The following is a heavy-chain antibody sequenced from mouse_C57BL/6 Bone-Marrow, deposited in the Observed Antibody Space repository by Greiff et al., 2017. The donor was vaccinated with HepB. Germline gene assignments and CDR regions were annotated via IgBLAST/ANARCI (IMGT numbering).Heavy chain of an antibody. CDR2: ISDGGSYT. V-gene: IGHV5-4*03. D-gene: IGHD2-3*01. Sequence: DVKLVESGGGLVKPGGSLKLSCAASGFTFSSYAMSWVRQTPEKRLEWVATISDGGSYTYYPDNVKGRFTISRDNAKNNLDLQMSHLKSEDTAMYYCARAPSYDYGYVDVWGTGTTVTVSS. CDR3: ARAPSYDYGYVDV. CDR1: GFTFSSYA. J-gene: IGHJ1*03.